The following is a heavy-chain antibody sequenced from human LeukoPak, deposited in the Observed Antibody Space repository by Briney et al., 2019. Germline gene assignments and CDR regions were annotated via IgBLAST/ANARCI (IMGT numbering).Heavy chain of an antibody. CDR2: IYYSGST. D-gene: IGHD2-15*01. Sequence: SETLSLTCTVSGGSISSSSYYWGWIRQPPGKGLEWIGSIYYSGSTYYNPSLKSRVTVSVDTPKNQFSLKLSSVTAADTAVYYCARQDISQFDYWGQGTLVTVSS. V-gene: IGHV4-39*01. CDR3: ARQDISQFDY. CDR1: GGSISSSSYY. J-gene: IGHJ4*02.